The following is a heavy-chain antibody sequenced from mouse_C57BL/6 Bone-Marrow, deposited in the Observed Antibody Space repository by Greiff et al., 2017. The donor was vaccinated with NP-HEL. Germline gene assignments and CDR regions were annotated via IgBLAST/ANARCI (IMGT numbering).Heavy chain of an antibody. D-gene: IGHD4-1*01. CDR3: ANWDEGYFDY. V-gene: IGHV1-64*01. Sequence: QVQLKQPGAELVKPGASVKLSCKASGYTFTSYWMHWVKQRPGQGLEWIGMIHPNSGSTNYNEKFKSKATLTVDKSSSTAYMQLSSLTSEDSAVYYCANWDEGYFDYWGQGTTLTVSS. CDR1: GYTFTSYW. CDR2: IHPNSGST. J-gene: IGHJ2*01.